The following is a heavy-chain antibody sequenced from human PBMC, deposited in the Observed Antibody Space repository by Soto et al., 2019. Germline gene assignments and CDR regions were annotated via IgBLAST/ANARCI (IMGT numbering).Heavy chain of an antibody. V-gene: IGHV1-8*01. D-gene: IGHD2-21*01. CDR3: ARGRGGHCAGGKCNRWLDP. CDR2: MNPNTGDT. Sequence: GASVKVSCKASGNNFTKYETIWVRQATGQGPEWMGWMNPNTGDTVYAQKFQGRVTLTRDTSISTAYMELSSLRYDDTAVYYCARGRGGHCAGGKCNRWLDPWGQGTLVTVSS. J-gene: IGHJ5*02. CDR1: GNNFTKYE.